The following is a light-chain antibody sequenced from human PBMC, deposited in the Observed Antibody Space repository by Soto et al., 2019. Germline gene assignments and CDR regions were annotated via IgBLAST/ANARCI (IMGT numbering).Light chain of an antibody. CDR1: SSDVGAYNY. J-gene: IGLJ1*01. V-gene: IGLV2-8*01. Sequence: SALTQPPSASGSPGQTVAISCTGTSSDVGAYNYVSWYQQHPGKAPKLMIYDVIERPSGVPARFSGSKSGNTASLTVSGLQPEDEADYYCCSYTPSSPYVFGTGTKLTVL. CDR3: CSYTPSSPYV. CDR2: DVI.